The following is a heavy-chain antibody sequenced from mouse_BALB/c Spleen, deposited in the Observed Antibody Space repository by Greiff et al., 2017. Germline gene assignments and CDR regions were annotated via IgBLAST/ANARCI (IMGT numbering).Heavy chain of an antibody. Sequence: VQLQESGAELAKPGASVKMSCKASGYTFNSYWMHWVKQRPGQGLEWIGYINPSTGYTEYNQKFKDKATLTADKSSSTAYMQLSSLTSEDSAVYYCARWRWDGAYWGQGTLVTVSA. CDR3: ARWRWDGAY. J-gene: IGHJ3*01. D-gene: IGHD4-1*01. CDR2: INPSTGYT. CDR1: GYTFNSYW. V-gene: IGHV1-7*01.